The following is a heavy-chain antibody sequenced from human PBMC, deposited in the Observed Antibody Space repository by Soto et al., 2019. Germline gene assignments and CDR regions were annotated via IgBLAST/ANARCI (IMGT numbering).Heavy chain of an antibody. J-gene: IGHJ4*02. Sequence: PVGSLRLSCTASGFTFGDYAMSWVRQAPGKGLEWVGFIRSKAYGGTTEYAASVKGRFTISRDDSKSIAYLQMNSLKTEDTAVYYCTRVAYSSGTFNYWGQGTLVTVSS. CDR1: GFTFGDYA. D-gene: IGHD6-19*01. CDR3: TRVAYSSGTFNY. V-gene: IGHV3-49*04. CDR2: IRSKAYGGTT.